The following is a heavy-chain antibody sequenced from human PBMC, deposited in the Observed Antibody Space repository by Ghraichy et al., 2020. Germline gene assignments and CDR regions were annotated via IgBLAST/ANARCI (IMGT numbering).Heavy chain of an antibody. V-gene: IGHV7-4-1*02. CDR2: IHTTTGNP. Sequence: ASVKVSCKASGYALNSYALSWVRQAPGQGLEWMGWIHTTTGNPTYAQAFTGRFVFSWDTSVNTAFLQISSLKADDTAIYYCATLGENGYNYERDYWGQGTLVAVSS. CDR3: ATLGENGYNYERDY. D-gene: IGHD5-24*01. J-gene: IGHJ4*02. CDR1: GYALNSYA.